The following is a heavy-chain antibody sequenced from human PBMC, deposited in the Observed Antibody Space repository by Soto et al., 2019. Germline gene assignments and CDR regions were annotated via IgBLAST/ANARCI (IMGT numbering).Heavy chain of an antibody. CDR3: ARGGFSGSGSYIQGDY. V-gene: IGHV3-74*01. D-gene: IGHD3-10*01. CDR1: GFTFSNYW. J-gene: IGHJ4*02. Sequence: EVQLVESGGGLVQPGGSLSLSCAASGFTFSNYWMHWVRQAPGKGLVWVSRIKSDGSSISYADSVKGRFTISRDNATNTLYLQMNSLRAEDTAVYYCARGGFSGSGSYIQGDYWGQGTLVTVSS. CDR2: IKSDGSSI.